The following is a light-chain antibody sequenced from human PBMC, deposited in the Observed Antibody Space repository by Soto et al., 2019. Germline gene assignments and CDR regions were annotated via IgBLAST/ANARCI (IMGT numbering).Light chain of an antibody. V-gene: IGKV1-39*01. CDR2: AAA. J-gene: IGKJ1*01. CDR3: QQSYSTTWT. CDR1: QSISSY. Sequence: DIHMTPSPSSLSASVGDGVTITCRASQSISSYLNWYQQKPGKAPQLLIYAAASLQSGVPSRFSGSGSGTDFTLIISSLQPEDFATYSCQQSYSTTWTFGQRTKV.